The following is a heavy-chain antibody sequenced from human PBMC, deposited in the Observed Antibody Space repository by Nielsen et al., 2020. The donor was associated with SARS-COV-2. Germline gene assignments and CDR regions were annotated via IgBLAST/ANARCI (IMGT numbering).Heavy chain of an antibody. Sequence: GESLKISCAASGFTFSSYEMNWVRQAPGKGLEWVSYISSSGSTIYYADSVKGRFTISRDNAKNSLYLQMNSLRAEDTAVYYCARGPGGWNYISSHNWFDPWGQGTLVTVSS. D-gene: IGHD1-7*01. V-gene: IGHV3-48*03. CDR1: GFTFSSYE. J-gene: IGHJ5*02. CDR2: ISSSGSTI. CDR3: ARGPGGWNYISSHNWFDP.